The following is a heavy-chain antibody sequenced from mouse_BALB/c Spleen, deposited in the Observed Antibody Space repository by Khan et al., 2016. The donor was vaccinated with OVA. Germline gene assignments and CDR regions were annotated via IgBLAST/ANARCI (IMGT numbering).Heavy chain of an antibody. V-gene: IGHV5-6*01. CDR2: ISSDGSYN. CDR3: ASHLTGSFAY. J-gene: IGHJ3*01. CDR1: GFTFSSYG. Sequence: EVQLLESGGDLVKPGGSLKLSCAASGFTFSSYGMSWVRQTPDKRLEWVATISSDGSYNYYPDSVKGRFTISRDNVKNTLYLQMSSLKSEDTAMYYCASHLTGSFAYWGQGTLVTVSA. D-gene: IGHD4-1*01.